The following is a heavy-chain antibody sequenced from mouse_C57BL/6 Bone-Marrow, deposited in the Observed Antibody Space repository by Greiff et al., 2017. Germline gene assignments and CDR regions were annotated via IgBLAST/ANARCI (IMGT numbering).Heavy chain of an antibody. J-gene: IGHJ4*01. D-gene: IGHD2-4*01. CDR1: GFNIKDDY. CDR3: TQFYYDYDVGAMDY. V-gene: IGHV14-4*01. CDR2: IDPENGDT. Sequence: VQLQQSGAELVRPGASVKLSCTASGFNIKDDYMHWVKQRPEQGLEWIGWIDPENGDTEYASKFQGKATITADTSSNTAYLQLSSLTSEDTAVYYCTQFYYDYDVGAMDYWGQGTSVTVSS.